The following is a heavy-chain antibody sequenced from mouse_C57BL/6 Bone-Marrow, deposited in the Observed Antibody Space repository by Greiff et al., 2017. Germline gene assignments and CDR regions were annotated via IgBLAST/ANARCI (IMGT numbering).Heavy chain of an antibody. CDR3: TTGSYYFDY. D-gene: IGHD1-1*02. CDR2: IDPENGDT. V-gene: IGHV14-4*01. CDR1: GFNIKDDY. J-gene: IGHJ2*01. Sequence: VQLQQPGAELVRPGASVKLSCTASGFNIKDDYMHWVKQRPEQGLEWIGWIDPENGDTEYASKFQGKATITADTSSNTAYLHLSSLTSEDTAVSYCTTGSYYFDYWGQGTTLTVSS.